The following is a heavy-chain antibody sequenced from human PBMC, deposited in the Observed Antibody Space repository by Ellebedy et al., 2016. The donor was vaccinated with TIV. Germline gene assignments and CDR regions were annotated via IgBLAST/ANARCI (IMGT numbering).Heavy chain of an antibody. CDR2: ISYDAFKK. Sequence: PGGSLRLSCAASEFTFRNYAMHWVRQAPGKGLEWVAFISYDAFKKYYADSVKGRFSISRDNSKNTLYMQMNSLRGEDTAVYYCSRARSTPSADSGWYGFDYWGQGTLVTVSS. V-gene: IGHV3-30-3*01. CDR3: SRARSTPSADSGWYGFDY. CDR1: EFTFRNYA. J-gene: IGHJ4*02. D-gene: IGHD6-19*01.